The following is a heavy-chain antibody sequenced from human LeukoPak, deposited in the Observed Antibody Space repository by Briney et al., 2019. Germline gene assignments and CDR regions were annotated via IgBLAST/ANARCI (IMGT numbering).Heavy chain of an antibody. J-gene: IGHJ6*03. CDR1: DGSISSGSYY. V-gene: IGHV4-61*02. CDR2: IYSSGST. D-gene: IGHD3-22*01. CDR3: ARSSGWSYYYYYYMDV. Sequence: SETLSLTCTVSDGSISSGSYYWSWIRQPAGKGLEWIGRIYSSGSTNYNPSLKSRVTISVDTSKNQFSLKLSSVTAADTAVYYCARSSGWSYYYYYYMDVWGKGTTVTVSS.